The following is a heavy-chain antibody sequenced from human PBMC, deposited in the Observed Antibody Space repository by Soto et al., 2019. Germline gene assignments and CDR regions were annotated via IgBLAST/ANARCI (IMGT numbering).Heavy chain of an antibody. V-gene: IGHV3-23*01. Sequence: GGSLRLSCAASGFGFSTHALSWVRQAPGKGLEWLSSITNTGFTTHYADSVKGRFTISRENSRNTLHLQMNNLRVDNTAVYYCAKGFDYGDTKHIDRWGQGTLVTV. D-gene: IGHD4-17*01. CDR3: AKGFDYGDTKHIDR. J-gene: IGHJ5*02. CDR1: GFGFSTHA. CDR2: ITNTGFTT.